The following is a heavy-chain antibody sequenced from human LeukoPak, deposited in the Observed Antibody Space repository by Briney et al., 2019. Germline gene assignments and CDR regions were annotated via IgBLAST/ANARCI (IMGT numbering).Heavy chain of an antibody. CDR2: VNHNGYT. V-gene: IGHV4-34*01. J-gene: IGHJ4*02. Sequence: PSETLSLTCGVSGTSFTSYYWSWIRQTPGKGLEWIGEVNHNGYTNMNPSLKNRVTISVDTSKNQFSLMMTSVTAADTAVYFCARMTTGHDYWGQGTLVTVSS. CDR3: ARMTTGHDY. CDR1: GTSFTSYY. D-gene: IGHD4-17*01.